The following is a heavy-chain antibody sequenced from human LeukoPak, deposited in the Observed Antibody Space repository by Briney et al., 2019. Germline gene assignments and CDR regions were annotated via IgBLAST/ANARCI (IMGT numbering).Heavy chain of an antibody. CDR2: IYYSGST. CDR3: ARDGKDYGLDAFDI. J-gene: IGHJ3*02. V-gene: IGHV4-30-4*01. D-gene: IGHD3-16*01. Sequence: SETLSLTCTVSGGSISSGDYYWSWIRQPAGKGLEWIGYIYYSGSTYYNPSLKSRVTISVDTSKNQFSLKLSSVTAADTAVYYCARDGKDYGLDAFDIWGQGTMVTVSS. CDR1: GGSISSGDYY.